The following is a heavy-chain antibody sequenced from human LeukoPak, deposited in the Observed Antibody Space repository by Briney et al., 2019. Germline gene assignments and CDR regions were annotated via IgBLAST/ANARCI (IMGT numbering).Heavy chain of an antibody. D-gene: IGHD1-14*01. J-gene: IGHJ4*02. Sequence: PSETLSLTCTVSGGSISSSSYYWGWIRQPPGKGLEWIGSIYYSGSTYYNPSLKSRVTISVDTSKNQFSLKLSSVTAADTAVYYCARGHNPRTIYFDYWGQGTLVTVSS. CDR2: IYYSGST. CDR1: GGSISSSSYY. CDR3: ARGHNPRTIYFDY. V-gene: IGHV4-39*01.